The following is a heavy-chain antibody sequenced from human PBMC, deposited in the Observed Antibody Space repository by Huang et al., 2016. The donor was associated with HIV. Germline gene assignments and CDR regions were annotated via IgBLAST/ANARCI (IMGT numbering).Heavy chain of an antibody. CDR3: ARGGTYNTRGWYFDY. CDR1: GDSINRDNYY. D-gene: IGHD1-1*01. Sequence: QVQLQESGPGLVKPSQTLSLTCTVSGDSINRDNYYWSWIRQPAGKGLEWIWHMYTSETTNNNPSLKSRVTISVDTSRNQFSLQLTSVTAADTAMYYCARGGTYNTRGWYFDYWGQGTLVTVSS. CDR2: MYTSETT. V-gene: IGHV4-61*09. J-gene: IGHJ4*02.